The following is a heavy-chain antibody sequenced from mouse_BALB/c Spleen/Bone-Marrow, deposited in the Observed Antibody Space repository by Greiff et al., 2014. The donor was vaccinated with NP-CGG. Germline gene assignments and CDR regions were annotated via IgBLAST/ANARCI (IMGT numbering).Heavy chain of an antibody. CDR1: GFNIKDTY. V-gene: IGHV14-3*02. Sequence: VHVKQSGAELVKPGASVKLSCTASGFNIKDTYMHWVKQRPEQGLEWIGRIDPANGNTKYDPKFQGKATITADTSSNTAYLQLSSLTSEDTAVYYCALYYDYDVGYWGQGTTPTVSS. CDR3: ALYYDYDVGY. CDR2: IDPANGNT. D-gene: IGHD2-4*01. J-gene: IGHJ2*01.